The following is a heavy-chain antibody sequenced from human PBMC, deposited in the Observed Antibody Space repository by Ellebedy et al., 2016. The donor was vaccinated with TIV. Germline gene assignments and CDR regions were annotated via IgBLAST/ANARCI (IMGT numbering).Heavy chain of an antibody. D-gene: IGHD1-26*01. J-gene: IGHJ5*02. CDR1: GFTFSSYA. CDR2: ISYDGSNK. CDR3: ARGASVGARNWFDP. V-gene: IGHV3-30-3*01. Sequence: GGSLRLXCAASGFTFSSYAMHWVRQAPGKGLEWVAVISYDGSNKYYADSVKGRFTISRDNSKNTLYLQMNSLRAEDTAVYYCARGASVGARNWFDPWGQGTLVTVSS.